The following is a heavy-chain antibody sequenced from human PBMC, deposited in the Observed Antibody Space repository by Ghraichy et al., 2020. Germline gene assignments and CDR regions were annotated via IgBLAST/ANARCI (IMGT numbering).Heavy chain of an antibody. J-gene: IGHJ6*03. Sequence: SGPTLVNPTQTLTLTCTFSGFSLSTSGVGVGWIRQPPGKALEWLALIYWNDDKRYSPSLKSRLTITKDTSKNQVVLTMTNMDPVDTATYYCARTTGYCSGGSCYFDYYYYYYMDVWGKGTTVTVSS. CDR3: ARTTGYCSGGSCYFDYYYYYYMDV. CDR1: GFSLSTSGVG. V-gene: IGHV2-5*01. D-gene: IGHD2-15*01. CDR2: IYWNDDK.